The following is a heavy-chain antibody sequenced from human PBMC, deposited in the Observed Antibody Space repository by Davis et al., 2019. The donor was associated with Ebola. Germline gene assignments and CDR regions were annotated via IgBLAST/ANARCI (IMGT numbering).Heavy chain of an antibody. CDR2: ISSSSSYT. Sequence: GGSLRLSCAASGFTFSDYYMSWIRQAPGKGLEWVSYISSSSSYTNYADSVKGRFTISRDNAKNSLYLQMNSLRAEDTAVYYCAKMVIVVVNPLDYWGQGTLVTVSS. CDR1: GFTFSDYY. D-gene: IGHD3-22*01. CDR3: AKMVIVVVNPLDY. J-gene: IGHJ4*02. V-gene: IGHV3-11*06.